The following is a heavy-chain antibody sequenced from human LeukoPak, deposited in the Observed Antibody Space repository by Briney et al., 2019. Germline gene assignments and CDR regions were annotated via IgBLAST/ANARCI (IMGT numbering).Heavy chain of an antibody. CDR3: AKADYYSYMDV. Sequence: GGSLRLSCAASGFTFSFYAMSWVRQAPGKGLEWASAISGSGGFTYYADSVKGRFTISRDNSKNTLYLHMNSLTAEDTAIYYCAKADYYSYMDVWGKGTTVTVSS. CDR2: ISGSGGFT. J-gene: IGHJ6*03. V-gene: IGHV3-23*01. CDR1: GFTFSFYA.